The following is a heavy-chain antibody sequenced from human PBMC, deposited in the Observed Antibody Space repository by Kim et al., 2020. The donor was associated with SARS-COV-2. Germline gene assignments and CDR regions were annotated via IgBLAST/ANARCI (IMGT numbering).Heavy chain of an antibody. CDR3: ARDPGGGVLDFLDYFDF. Sequence: GGSLRLSCAASGFTFSSYAMHWVRQAPGKGLEWVAVISYDGSNKYYVDSVKGRFTISRDNSKNTLYLQMNSLRAEDTAVYYCARDPGGGVLDFLDYFDF. V-gene: IGHV3-30*04. J-gene: IGHJ4*01. CDR1: GFTFSSYA. D-gene: IGHD2-8*02. CDR2: ISYDGSNK.